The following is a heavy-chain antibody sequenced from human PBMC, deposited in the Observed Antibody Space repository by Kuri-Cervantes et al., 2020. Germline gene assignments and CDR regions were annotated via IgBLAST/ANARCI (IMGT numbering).Heavy chain of an antibody. J-gene: IGHJ6*02. Sequence: GGSLRLSCAASGFTFSDYYMSWIRQAPGKGLEWVSYISNTGGTIYYADSVKGRFTISRDNAKNSLYLQMNSLRAEDTAVYYCARSAMVRGVWIWDGMDVWGQGTTVTVSS. CDR3: ARSAMVRGVWIWDGMDV. CDR2: ISNTGGTI. CDR1: GFTFSDYY. V-gene: IGHV3-11*04. D-gene: IGHD3-10*01.